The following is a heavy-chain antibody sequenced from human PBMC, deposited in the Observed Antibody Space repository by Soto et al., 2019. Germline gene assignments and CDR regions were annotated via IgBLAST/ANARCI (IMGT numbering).Heavy chain of an antibody. CDR2: TSYDGKVQ. J-gene: IGHJ4*02. Sequence: QAHLVESGGGVAQPGRSLRLSCEASESTFRRYSMHWVRQAPGKGLEWVGGTSYDGKVQYYGDSVKGRFTISRDNSKNTVYLQMNSLRDEDTAIYYCAKEYGNDYWYFDYWGQGTLVTVSS. CDR1: ESTFRRYS. D-gene: IGHD5-12*01. CDR3: AKEYGNDYWYFDY. V-gene: IGHV3-30*18.